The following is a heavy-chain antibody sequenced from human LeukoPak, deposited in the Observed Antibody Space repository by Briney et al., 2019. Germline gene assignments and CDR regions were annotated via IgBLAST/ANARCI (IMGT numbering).Heavy chain of an antibody. V-gene: IGHV1-24*01. J-gene: IGHJ5*02. CDR2: FDLEDGET. CDR3: ATVRSSSLSPPHSLYNWFDP. Sequence: ASVKVSCKVPGYTLTEFSMHWVCQAPGKGLGRMGGFDLEDGETIYAQKFQGRVTMTEDTSTDTAYMELSSLRSEDTAVYYCATVRSSSLSPPHSLYNWFDPWGQGTLVTVSS. D-gene: IGHD6-13*01. CDR1: GYTLTEFS.